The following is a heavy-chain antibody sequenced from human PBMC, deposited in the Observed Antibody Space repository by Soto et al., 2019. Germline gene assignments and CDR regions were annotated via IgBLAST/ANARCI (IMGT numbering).Heavy chain of an antibody. V-gene: IGHV3-30*18. CDR3: AKEYSYGLIDY. J-gene: IGHJ4*02. D-gene: IGHD5-18*01. Sequence: GRPLRLSCAASGFTFISYGMHWVRQAPGKGLEWVAVISYDGSNKYYADSVKGRFTISRDNSKNTLYLQMNSLRAEDTAVYYCAKEYSYGLIDYWGQGTLVTVSS. CDR2: ISYDGSNK. CDR1: GFTFISYG.